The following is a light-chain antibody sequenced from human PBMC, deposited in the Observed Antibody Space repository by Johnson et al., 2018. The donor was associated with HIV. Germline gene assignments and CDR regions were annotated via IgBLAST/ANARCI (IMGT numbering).Light chain of an antibody. CDR2: DNT. J-gene: IGLJ1*01. CDR1: SSNIGNNY. CDR3: GKWDSSLSAFNYV. Sequence: SVLTQPPSVSAAPGQKVTISCSGSSSNIGNNYVSWYQQFPERAPKLLIYDNTKRPSGIPDRFSGSKSGTSATLGITGLQTGAEADYYFGKWDSSLSAFNYVFGTVTKVTVL. V-gene: IGLV1-51*01.